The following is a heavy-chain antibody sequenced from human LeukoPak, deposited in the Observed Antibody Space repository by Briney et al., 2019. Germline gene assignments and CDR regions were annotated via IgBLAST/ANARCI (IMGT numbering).Heavy chain of an antibody. D-gene: IGHD7-27*01. V-gene: IGHV3-7*01. CDR2: IKQDGSEK. CDR3: AREDDDWGPNTLDV. CDR1: GFTFSSYW. Sequence: GGSLRLSCAASGFTFSSYWMSWVRQAPGKGLEWVANIKQDGSEKYYVDSVKGRFTISRDNAKNSLYLQMDSLRDEDTAVYYCAREDDDWGPNTLDVWGQGTVVTVSS. J-gene: IGHJ3*01.